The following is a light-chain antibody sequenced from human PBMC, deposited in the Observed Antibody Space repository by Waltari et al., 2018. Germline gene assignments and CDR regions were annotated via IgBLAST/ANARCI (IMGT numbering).Light chain of an antibody. CDR3: NSYAGSSSWV. J-gene: IGLJ3*02. CDR1: SSDVGFYNY. Sequence: QSALTQPASVSGSPGQSITISCTGTSSDVGFYNYVSWYQQHPGQAPKLMSYDVSERPSGVSNRFSVSKSGNTASLTISGLQAEDEADYYCNSYAGSSSWVFGGGTKLTVL. CDR2: DVS. V-gene: IGLV2-14*01.